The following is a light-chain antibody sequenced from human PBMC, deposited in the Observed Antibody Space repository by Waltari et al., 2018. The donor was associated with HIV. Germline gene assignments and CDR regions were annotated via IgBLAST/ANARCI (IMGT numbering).Light chain of an antibody. J-gene: IGKJ4*01. V-gene: IGKV1-12*01. CDR2: GGV. CDR1: QNVGSS. CDR3: QQADSFPHT. Sequence: DIQVAQSPSSVTGFVGDSVTITCRTSQNVGSSVDWYQHPPGKGPKLLVFGGVKLENGFSPRFVASGSGTEFTLRIFCLKIEDSATYYCQQADSFPHTFGGGTKVE.